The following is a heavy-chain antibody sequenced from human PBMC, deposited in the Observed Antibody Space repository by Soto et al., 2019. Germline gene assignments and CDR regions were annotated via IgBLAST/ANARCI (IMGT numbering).Heavy chain of an antibody. D-gene: IGHD1-26*01. CDR3: GRGRSGQIVVFY. CDR1: GYSFTGHY. CDR2: IGPESGAT. J-gene: IGHJ4*02. V-gene: IGHV1-2*02. Sequence: ASVKVSCKASGYSFTGHYIHWVRQAPEQGPEWMGEIGPESGATRYAQKFQGRVTMAMDTSITTVYMELNNLRPDDTAIYYCGRGRSGQIVVFYWGQGTPVTVSS.